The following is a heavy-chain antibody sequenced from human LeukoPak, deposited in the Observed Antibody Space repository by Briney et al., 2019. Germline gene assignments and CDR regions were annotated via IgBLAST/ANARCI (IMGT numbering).Heavy chain of an antibody. CDR3: ARSGSHLWFGELSLSY. J-gene: IGHJ4*02. CDR2: IYSSGTT. Sequence: SETLSLTCTVSGGSIRSYYWSWVRQPPGKGLEWSGYIYSSGTTNYNPSLQSRVTISVDTSKNQFSLKLSSVPAADTAVYYCARSGSHLWFGELSLSYWGQGTLVTVSS. D-gene: IGHD3-10*01. V-gene: IGHV4-59*13. CDR1: GGSIRSYY.